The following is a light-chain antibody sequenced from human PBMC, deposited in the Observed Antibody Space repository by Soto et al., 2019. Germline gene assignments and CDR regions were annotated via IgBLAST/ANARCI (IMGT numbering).Light chain of an antibody. Sequence: DIQMTQSPSTLSASVGDRVTITCRASQFISSWLAWYQQKPGKVPKLLIFHASNLESGVPSRFSGSGSGTEFTLPISSLQPDDFAPYYCQQYNSYPWTFGQGTKVEI. CDR3: QQYNSYPWT. J-gene: IGKJ1*01. CDR2: HAS. CDR1: QFISSW. V-gene: IGKV1-5*01.